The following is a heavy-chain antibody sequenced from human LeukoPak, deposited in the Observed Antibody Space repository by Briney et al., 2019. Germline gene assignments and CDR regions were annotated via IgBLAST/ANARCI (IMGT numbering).Heavy chain of an antibody. CDR1: GGSISSGGYY. Sequence: PSETLSLTCTVSGGSISSGGYYWSWIRQHPGKGLEWIGYIYYSGSTNYNPSLKSRVTISVDTSKNQFSLKLSSVTAADTAVYYCARIRVGAFDIWGQGTMVTVSS. CDR2: IYYSGST. D-gene: IGHD2-15*01. CDR3: ARIRVGAFDI. V-gene: IGHV4-61*08. J-gene: IGHJ3*02.